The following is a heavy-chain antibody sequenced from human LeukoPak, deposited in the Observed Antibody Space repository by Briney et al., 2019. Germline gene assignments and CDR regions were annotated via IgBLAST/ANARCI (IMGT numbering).Heavy chain of an antibody. V-gene: IGHV3-9*01. CDR1: GFTFDDYA. J-gene: IGHJ4*02. Sequence: SLRLSCAASGFTFDDYAMHWVRQAPGKGLEWVSGISWNSGSIGYADSAKGRFTISRDNAKNSLYLQMNSLRAEDTALYYCAKLSYGDYSFDYWGQGTLVTVSS. D-gene: IGHD4-17*01. CDR3: AKLSYGDYSFDY. CDR2: ISWNSGSI.